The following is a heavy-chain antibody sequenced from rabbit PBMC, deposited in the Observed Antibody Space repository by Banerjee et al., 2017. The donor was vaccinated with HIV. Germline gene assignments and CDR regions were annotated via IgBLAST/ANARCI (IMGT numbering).Heavy chain of an antibody. CDR2: INTSSGST. CDR3: ARDAGGDGYSNDL. D-gene: IGHD7-1*01. Sequence: QEQLEESGGDLVKPEGSLTLTCTASGFSFSNKYVMCWVRQAPGKGLEWIACINTSSGSTAYASWAKGRFTISKTSSTTVTLQMTSLTAADTATYFCARDAGGDGYSNDLWGPGTLVTVS. J-gene: IGHJ4*01. CDR1: GFSFSNKYV. V-gene: IGHV1S45*01.